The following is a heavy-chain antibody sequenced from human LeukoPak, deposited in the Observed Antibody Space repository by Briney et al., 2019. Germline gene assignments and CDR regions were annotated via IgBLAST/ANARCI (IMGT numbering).Heavy chain of an antibody. V-gene: IGHV3-23*01. CDR3: AKTRDGYYEF. CDR2: ITNSGGTT. CDR1: GFTFSNYA. Sequence: TGGSLRLSCTASGFTFSNYAMNWVRQAPGKGLDWVSGITNSGGTTFYADSVRGRVTISRDNSKNTLYLHMNSLRAEDTAIYYCAKTRDGYYEFWGQGALVTVSS. D-gene: IGHD5-24*01. J-gene: IGHJ4*02.